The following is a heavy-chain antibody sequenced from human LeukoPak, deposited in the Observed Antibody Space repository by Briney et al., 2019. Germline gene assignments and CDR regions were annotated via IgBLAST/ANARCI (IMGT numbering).Heavy chain of an antibody. CDR3: ARDPGSRFLEWPD. D-gene: IGHD3-3*01. J-gene: IGHJ4*02. Sequence: GGSLRLSCTPSGFFFSNYWMRWVRQTQGKGLEWVANINLDGNGRFYVDSVKGRFTISRDNAKSSLYLQMDSLRAEDTAVYYCARDPGSRFLEWPDWGQGTLVTASS. CDR1: GFFFSNYW. CDR2: INLDGNGR. V-gene: IGHV3-7*01.